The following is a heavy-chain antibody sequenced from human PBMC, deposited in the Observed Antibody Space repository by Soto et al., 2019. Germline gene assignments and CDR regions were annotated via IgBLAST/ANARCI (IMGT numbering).Heavy chain of an antibody. CDR2: INPNRCGT. J-gene: IGHJ5*01. Sequence: ASVKVSCKASGYTFTGYYMHWVRPAPGQGLEWMGWINPNRCGTNYAQKFQGWVTMTRDTSISTAYMEVSRLRSDDTAVYYCARERLPDLRRGSWFDYWGQGTLVTVSS. V-gene: IGHV1-2*04. D-gene: IGHD3-16*01. CDR3: ARERLPDLRRGSWFDY. CDR1: GYTFTGYY.